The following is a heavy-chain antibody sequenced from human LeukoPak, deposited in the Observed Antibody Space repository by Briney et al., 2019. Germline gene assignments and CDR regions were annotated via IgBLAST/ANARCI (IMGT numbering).Heavy chain of an antibody. CDR1: GGSISSGDYY. Sequence: PSQTLSLTCTVSGGSISSGDYYWSWIRQPPGKGMEWIGYIYYSGSTYYNPSLKSPVTISVDTSKNQFSLKLSSVTAADTAVYYCARGKWVAAAGMLDYRGQGTLVTVSS. D-gene: IGHD6-13*01. V-gene: IGHV4-30-4*08. CDR3: ARGKWVAAAGMLDY. CDR2: IYYSGST. J-gene: IGHJ4*02.